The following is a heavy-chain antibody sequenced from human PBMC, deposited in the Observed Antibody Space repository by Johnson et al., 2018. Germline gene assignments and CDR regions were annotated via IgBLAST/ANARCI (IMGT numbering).Heavy chain of an antibody. D-gene: IGHD3-22*01. CDR2: ISYDGSNK. CDR1: GYSFSSYA. CDR3: ARDGTHYYDSSGYYYPLQYFQH. V-gene: IGHV3-30-3*01. Sequence: VQLLESGAEVKKPGESLKISCKGSGYSFSSYAMHWVRQAPGKGLEWVAVISYDGSNKYYADSVKGRFTISRDNSKNTLYLQMNSLRAEDTAVYYCARDGTHYYDSSGYYYPLQYFQHWGQGTLVTVSS. J-gene: IGHJ1*01.